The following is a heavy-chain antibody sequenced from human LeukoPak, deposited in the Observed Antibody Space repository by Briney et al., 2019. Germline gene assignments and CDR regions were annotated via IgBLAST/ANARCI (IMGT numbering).Heavy chain of an antibody. Sequence: SVKVSCKASGGTFSSYAISWVRQAPGQGLEWMGGIIPIFGTANYAQKFQGRVTITADEPTSTAYMELSSLRSEDTAVYYCARATMVRGVITPNWFDPWGQGTLVTVSS. V-gene: IGHV1-69*13. CDR1: GGTFSSYA. CDR2: IIPIFGTA. CDR3: ARATMVRGVITPNWFDP. D-gene: IGHD3-10*01. J-gene: IGHJ5*02.